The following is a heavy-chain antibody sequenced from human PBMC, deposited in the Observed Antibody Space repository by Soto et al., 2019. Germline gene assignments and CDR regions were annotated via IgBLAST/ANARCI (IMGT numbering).Heavy chain of an antibody. Sequence: LXLTCTVSGGSSSIYFDIWVRQPPGKGLEWIGSVYYTGTTDYNPSLKSRVTISVDTSKTQFSLNLRSVTAADTAVYYCARDLAAVPRAFDYWGRGTLVTVSS. CDR1: GGSSSIYF. CDR2: VYYTGTT. V-gene: IGHV4-59*01. CDR3: ARDLAAVPRAFDY. D-gene: IGHD6-13*01. J-gene: IGHJ4*02.